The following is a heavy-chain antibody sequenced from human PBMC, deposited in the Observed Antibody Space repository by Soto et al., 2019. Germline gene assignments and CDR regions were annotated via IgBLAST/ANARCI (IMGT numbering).Heavy chain of an antibody. Sequence: SETLSLTCTVSGGSISSGGYYWSWIRQHPGKGLEWIGYIYYSGSTYYNPSLKSRVTISVDTSKNQFSLKLSSVTAADTAVYYCAREGLGCCSSTSCYRGGWFDPWGQGTLVTVSS. J-gene: IGHJ5*02. CDR3: AREGLGCCSSTSCYRGGWFDP. D-gene: IGHD2-2*02. CDR2: IYYSGST. CDR1: GGSISSGGYY. V-gene: IGHV4-31*03.